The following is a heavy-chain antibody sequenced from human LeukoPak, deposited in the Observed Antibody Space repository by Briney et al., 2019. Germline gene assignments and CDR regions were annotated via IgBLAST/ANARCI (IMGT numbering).Heavy chain of an antibody. Sequence: SETLSLTCAVYGGSFSGYYWSWIRQPPGKGLGWIGEINHSGSTNYNPSLKSRVTISVDTSKNQFSLRLSSVTAADTAVYYCARDFAFDIWGQGTMVTVSS. CDR3: ARDFAFDI. V-gene: IGHV4-34*01. J-gene: IGHJ3*02. CDR2: INHSGST. CDR1: GGSFSGYY.